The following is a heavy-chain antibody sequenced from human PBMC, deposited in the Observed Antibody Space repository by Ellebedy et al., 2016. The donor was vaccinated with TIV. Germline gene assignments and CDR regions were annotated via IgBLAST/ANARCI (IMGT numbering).Heavy chain of an antibody. CDR3: ARAREGGWYFDL. Sequence: SQTLSLTCVISGDSVSSNTAAWNWIRQSPSRGLEWLGMTYYRSKWYNEYAVSVNGRITINSETSKDQFSLQLNSVTPEDTAVYYCARAREGGWYFDLWGRGTLVAVSS. CDR2: TYYRSKWYN. D-gene: IGHD1-26*01. CDR1: GDSVSSNTAA. J-gene: IGHJ2*01. V-gene: IGHV6-1*01.